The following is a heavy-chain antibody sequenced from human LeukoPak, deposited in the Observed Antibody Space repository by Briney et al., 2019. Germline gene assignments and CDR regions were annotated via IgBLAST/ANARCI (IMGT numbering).Heavy chain of an antibody. Sequence: ASVKVSCKASGYTLTTYAMHWVRQAPGQRPEWMGWINAANGDTKYSQKFQGRVTITRDTFASTTYMELNSLRPEDTAVYYCARDVIENGYYGDSGGFDYWGQGTLVTVSS. D-gene: IGHD4-17*01. CDR2: INAANGDT. CDR3: ARDVIENGYYGDSGGFDY. J-gene: IGHJ4*02. V-gene: IGHV1-3*01. CDR1: GYTLTTYA.